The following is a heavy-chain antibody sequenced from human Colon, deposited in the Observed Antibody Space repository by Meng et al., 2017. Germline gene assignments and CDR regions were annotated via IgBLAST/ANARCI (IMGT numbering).Heavy chain of an antibody. CDR2: ISGRGDDP. Sequence: EIQLWESGGGLVQPGGSLRLSCAASGLIFSSYAITWVRQAPGKGLEWVSTISGRGDDPFYADSVKGQFTISRDNSKNTVYLQMNSLRADDTALYYCAKGGHFSFFDVWGRGTLVTVSS. CDR3: AKGGHFSFFDV. J-gene: IGHJ2*01. V-gene: IGHV3-23*01. D-gene: IGHD3-16*02. CDR1: GLIFSSYA.